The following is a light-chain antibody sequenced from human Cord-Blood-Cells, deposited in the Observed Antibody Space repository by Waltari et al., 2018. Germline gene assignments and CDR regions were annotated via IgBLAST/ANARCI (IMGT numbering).Light chain of an antibody. V-gene: IGKV1-8*01. Sequence: AIRMSHSPSSFSASKEDSVSITCRASQGISSYLAWYKQKPGKAPKLLIYAAPTLQSGVPSRFSGSGSGTDFTLTISCLQSEDCATYYCQQYYSYPWTFGQGTKVEIK. CDR1: QGISSY. CDR2: AAP. CDR3: QQYYSYPWT. J-gene: IGKJ1*01.